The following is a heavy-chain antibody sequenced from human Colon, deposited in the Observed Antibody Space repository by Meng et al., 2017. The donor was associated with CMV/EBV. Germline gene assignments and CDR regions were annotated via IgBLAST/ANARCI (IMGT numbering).Heavy chain of an antibody. CDR3: SSGQGWHFDL. J-gene: IGHJ2*01. D-gene: IGHD6-6*01. V-gene: IGHV3-7*01. Sequence: GESLKISCEGSGFTFSRDWMIWVRQAPGKGLEWVAAIKEEGSEIYYLDSVKGRFTISRDNAKNSLFLQMNSLRVEDTAVYYCSSGQGWHFDLWGRGTLVTVSS. CDR1: GFTFSRDW. CDR2: IKEEGSEI.